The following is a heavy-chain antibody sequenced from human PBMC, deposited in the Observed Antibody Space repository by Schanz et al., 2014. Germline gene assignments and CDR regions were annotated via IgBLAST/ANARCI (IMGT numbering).Heavy chain of an antibody. CDR2: ISGSGGST. Sequence: EVQLLESGGGLVQPGGSLRLSCAASGFTFGDYAMTWVRQAPGKGLEWVSAISGSGGSTYYADSVKGRFTISRDNSKNTLYLQMNSLRAEDTAVYYCAKSLESCPGGRCSRGYFDYWGQGTLXTVSS. CDR1: GFTFGDYA. CDR3: AKSLESCPGGRCSRGYFDY. D-gene: IGHD2-8*02. V-gene: IGHV3-23*01. J-gene: IGHJ4*02.